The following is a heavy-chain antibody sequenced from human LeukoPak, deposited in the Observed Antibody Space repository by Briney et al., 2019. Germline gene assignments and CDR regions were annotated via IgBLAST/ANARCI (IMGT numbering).Heavy chain of an antibody. D-gene: IGHD1-14*01. V-gene: IGHV4-59*01. CDR3: AREYHRDYYYGMDV. CDR1: GGSISSYY. Sequence: SETLSLTCTVSGGSISSYYWSWIRQPPGKGLEWIGYIYYSGSTNYNPSLKSRVTISVDTSKNQFSLKLSSVTAADTAVYYCAREYHRDYYYGMDVWGQGTTVTVSS. J-gene: IGHJ6*02. CDR2: IYYSGST.